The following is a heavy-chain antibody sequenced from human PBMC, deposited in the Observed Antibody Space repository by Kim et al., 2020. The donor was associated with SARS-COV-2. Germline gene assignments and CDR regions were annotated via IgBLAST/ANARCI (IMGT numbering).Heavy chain of an antibody. CDR3: ARDEYSYGQGWFDP. D-gene: IGHD5-18*01. Sequence: ADSVKGRFTISRDNSKNTLYLQMNSLRAEDTAVYYCARDEYSYGQGWFDPWGQGTLVTVSS. V-gene: IGHV3-30*01. J-gene: IGHJ5*02.